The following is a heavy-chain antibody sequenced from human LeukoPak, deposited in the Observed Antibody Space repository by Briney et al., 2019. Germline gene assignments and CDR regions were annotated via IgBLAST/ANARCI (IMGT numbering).Heavy chain of an antibody. Sequence: GGSLRLSCAASGFIVSSKYMSWVRQAPGKGLEWVSIIFSGDSTYYADSVKGRFTISRDNSKNTVYLQMNSLRAEDTAVYYCARSGDSSGYYSGYFDYWGQGTLVTVSS. CDR1: GFIVSSKY. J-gene: IGHJ4*02. CDR3: ARSGDSSGYYSGYFDY. D-gene: IGHD3-22*01. CDR2: IFSGDST. V-gene: IGHV3-66*01.